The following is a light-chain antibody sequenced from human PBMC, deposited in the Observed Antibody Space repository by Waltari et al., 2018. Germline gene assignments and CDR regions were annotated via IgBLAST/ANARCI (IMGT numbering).Light chain of an antibody. V-gene: IGLV1-44*01. CDR3: AAWDDSLSGRV. CDR2: SKD. CDR1: SSNIGGDT. J-gene: IGLJ3*02. Sequence: QSVLTQPPSASGTPGQRVTISCSGSSSNIGGDTVNWYQQLPGTAPKVLICSKDRRPSGVPDRFSGSKSGTSAALTISGLQSEDEADYYCAAWDDSLSGRVFGGGTKLTVL.